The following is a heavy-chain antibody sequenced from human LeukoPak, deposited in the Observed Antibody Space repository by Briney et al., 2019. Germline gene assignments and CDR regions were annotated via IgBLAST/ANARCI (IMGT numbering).Heavy chain of an antibody. D-gene: IGHD6-19*01. CDR1: GYTFTSYA. CDR3: VRDRGSGWYELFHIFDY. J-gene: IGHJ4*02. Sequence: ASVKVSCKASGYTFTSYAMHWVRQAPGQRLEWMGWINAGNGNTKYSQKFQGRVTITRDTSASTAYMELSSLRSEDTAVYYCVRDRGSGWYELFHIFDYWGQGTLVTVSS. CDR2: INAGNGNT. V-gene: IGHV1-3*01.